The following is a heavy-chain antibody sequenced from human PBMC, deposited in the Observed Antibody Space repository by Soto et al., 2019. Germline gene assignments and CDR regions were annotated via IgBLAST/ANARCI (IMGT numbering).Heavy chain of an antibody. J-gene: IGHJ3*02. Sequence: GGSLRLSCAASGFTFSSYAMSWVRQAPGKGLEWVSAISGSGGSTYYADSVKGRFTISRDNSKNTLYLQMNSLRAEDTAVYYCAKDLTGKTPPFIVGAGMHAFDIWGQGTMVTVSS. CDR3: AKDLTGKTPPFIVGAGMHAFDI. D-gene: IGHD1-26*01. CDR1: GFTFSSYA. V-gene: IGHV3-23*01. CDR2: ISGSGGST.